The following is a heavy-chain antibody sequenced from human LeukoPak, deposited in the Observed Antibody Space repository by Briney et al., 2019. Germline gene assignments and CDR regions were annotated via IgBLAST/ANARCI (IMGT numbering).Heavy chain of an antibody. CDR2: IYYSGST. CDR1: GCSISSSSYY. Sequence: PSETLSLTCTVSGCSISSSSYYWGWIRQPPGKGLEWFGSIYYSGSTYYNPSLKSRVTISVDTSKNQFSLKMSSVTAADTAVYYCARQTYDSSGSPYFDYWGQGTLVTVSS. D-gene: IGHD3-22*01. V-gene: IGHV4-39*01. CDR3: ARQTYDSSGSPYFDY. J-gene: IGHJ4*02.